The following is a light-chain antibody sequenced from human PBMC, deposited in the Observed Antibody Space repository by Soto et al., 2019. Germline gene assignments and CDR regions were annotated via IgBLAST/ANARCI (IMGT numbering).Light chain of an antibody. Sequence: EIVLTQSPGTLSLSPGERATLSCRASQSVSSSYLAWYQQKPGQAPRLLIYGASTRATGSPDRFSGGGSGTDFTLTISRLEPEDFAVYYCQQYGSSPFTFGPGTKVAIK. V-gene: IGKV3-20*01. J-gene: IGKJ3*01. CDR2: GAS. CDR3: QQYGSSPFT. CDR1: QSVSSSY.